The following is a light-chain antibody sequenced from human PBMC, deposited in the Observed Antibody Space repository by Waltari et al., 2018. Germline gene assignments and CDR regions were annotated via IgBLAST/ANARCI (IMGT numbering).Light chain of an antibody. CDR2: GKN. J-gene: IGLJ1*01. V-gene: IGLV3-19*01. Sequence: SSELTQVPVVSVALGQTVRITCQGDSLSYYYANWYHQKPGQAPVLVMYGKNNRPSGIPDRFSGSYSGTTASLIITGAQAEDEGDYYCNSRDSRGHPLVFGTGTKVTVL. CDR1: SLSYYY. CDR3: NSRDSRGHPLV.